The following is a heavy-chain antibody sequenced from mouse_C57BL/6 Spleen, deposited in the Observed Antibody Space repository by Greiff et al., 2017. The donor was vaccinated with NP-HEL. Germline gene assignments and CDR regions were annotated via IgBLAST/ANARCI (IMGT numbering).Heavy chain of an antibody. CDR2: IYPGDGDT. CDR3: AREAVYYEDAMDY. D-gene: IGHD2-4*01. CDR1: GYAFSSSW. J-gene: IGHJ4*01. Sequence: QVQLQQSGPELVKPGASVKISCKASGYAFSSSWMNWVKQRPGKGLEWIGRIYPGDGDTNYNGKFKGKATLTADKSSSTAYMQLSSLTSEDSAVYFCAREAVYYEDAMDYWGQGTSVTVSS. V-gene: IGHV1-82*01.